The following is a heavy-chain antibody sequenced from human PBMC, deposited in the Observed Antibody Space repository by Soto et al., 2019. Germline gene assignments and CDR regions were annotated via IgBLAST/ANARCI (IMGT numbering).Heavy chain of an antibody. CDR1: GTSVSNYY. V-gene: IGHV4-4*07. J-gene: IGHJ4*02. D-gene: IGHD5-18*01. CDR3: ARGGIQLSYAFDY. CDR2: IYTSGST. Sequence: SETLSLTCSVSGTSVSNYYWSWIRQPAGKGLEHIGRIYTSGSTSYNPSLKSRVTMSMDTSQTQIYLNLTSVTAADTAVYYCARGGIQLSYAFDYWGQGILVTVYS.